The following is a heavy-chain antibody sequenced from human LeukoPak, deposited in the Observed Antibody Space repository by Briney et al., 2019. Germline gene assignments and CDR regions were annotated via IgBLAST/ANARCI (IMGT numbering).Heavy chain of an antibody. Sequence: GGSLRLSCAASGFTFSSYEMNWVRQAPGKGLEWVSYISSSGSTIYYADSVKGRFTIARDNAENSLYLQMNSLRAEDTAVYYCARGHLAYCGGDCYAGFYWGQGTLVTVSS. D-gene: IGHD2-21*02. CDR3: ARGHLAYCGGDCYAGFY. CDR2: ISSSGSTI. V-gene: IGHV3-48*03. J-gene: IGHJ4*02. CDR1: GFTFSSYE.